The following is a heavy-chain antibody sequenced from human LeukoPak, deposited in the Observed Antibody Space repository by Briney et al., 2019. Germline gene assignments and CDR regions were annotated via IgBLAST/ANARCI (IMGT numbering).Heavy chain of an antibody. Sequence: ASVKVSCKASGYTFTAYYMHWVRQAPGQGLEWMGWINPNSGGTNYAQKFQGRVTMTRDTSISTAYMELSRLRSDDTAVYYCATPREYDSSGYYYYYYMDVWGKGTMVTVSS. V-gene: IGHV1-2*02. CDR1: GYTFTAYY. D-gene: IGHD3-22*01. J-gene: IGHJ6*03. CDR2: INPNSGGT. CDR3: ATPREYDSSGYYYYYYMDV.